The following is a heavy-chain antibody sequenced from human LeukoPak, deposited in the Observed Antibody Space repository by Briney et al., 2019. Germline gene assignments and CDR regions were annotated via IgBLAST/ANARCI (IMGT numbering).Heavy chain of an antibody. Sequence: GGSLRLSCAGSGFTFSSYTMNWVRQAPGKGLEWISYISSDSSTIYYADSVKGRFTISRDNAKNSLYLQMNSLRAEDTALYYCAKDIGVLETSYYYGMDVWGQGTTVTVSS. CDR2: ISSDSSTI. D-gene: IGHD2-8*01. CDR3: AKDIGVLETSYYYGMDV. V-gene: IGHV3-48*04. CDR1: GFTFSSYT. J-gene: IGHJ6*02.